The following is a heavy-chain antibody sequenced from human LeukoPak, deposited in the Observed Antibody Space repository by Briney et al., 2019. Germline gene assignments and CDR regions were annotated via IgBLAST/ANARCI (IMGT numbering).Heavy chain of an antibody. J-gene: IGHJ4*02. Sequence: GGSLRLSCAASGFTFSDYYMSWIRQAPGKGLEWASYISSSSSYINYADSVKGRFTISRDNAKNSLYLQMNSLRAEDTAVYYCARERIAAAGTPFDYWGQGTLVTVSS. CDR2: ISSSSSYI. CDR1: GFTFSDYY. D-gene: IGHD6-13*01. CDR3: ARERIAAAGTPFDY. V-gene: IGHV3-11*06.